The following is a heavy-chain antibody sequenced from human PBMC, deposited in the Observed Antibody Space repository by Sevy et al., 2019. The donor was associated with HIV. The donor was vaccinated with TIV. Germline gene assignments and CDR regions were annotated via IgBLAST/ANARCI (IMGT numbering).Heavy chain of an antibody. CDR2: IWYDGSNK. CDR3: ASGGSLVGPGYYFDY. D-gene: IGHD2-15*01. J-gene: IGHJ4*02. Sequence: GGSLRLSCAASGFTFSSYGMHWVRQAPGKGLEWVAVIWYDGSNKYYADSVKGRFIISRDKSKNTLYLQMNSLRAEDTVVYYCASGGSLVGPGYYFDYWGQGTLVTVSS. CDR1: GFTFSSYG. V-gene: IGHV3-33*01.